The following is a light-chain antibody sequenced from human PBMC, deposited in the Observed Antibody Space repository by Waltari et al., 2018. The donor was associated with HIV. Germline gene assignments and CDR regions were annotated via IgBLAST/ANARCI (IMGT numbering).Light chain of an antibody. CDR1: KLGDKY. V-gene: IGLV3-1*01. Sequence: SYDLSQPPSVSVSPGQTASITCSGDKLGDKYVSWYQQYPDQSPVLVIYQDDRRPSGIPERFSGSNSGTTATLTIGGTQTMDEADYYCQAWDSSAVVFGRGTKLTVL. CDR2: QDD. J-gene: IGLJ3*02. CDR3: QAWDSSAVV.